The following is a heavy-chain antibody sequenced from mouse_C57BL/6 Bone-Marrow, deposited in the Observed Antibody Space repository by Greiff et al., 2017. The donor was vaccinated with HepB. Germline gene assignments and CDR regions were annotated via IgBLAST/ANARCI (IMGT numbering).Heavy chain of an antibody. D-gene: IGHD1-1*01. CDR1: GYTFTDYN. CDR3: ARMGIRAYYLRAWFAY. CDR2: INPNNGGT. J-gene: IGHJ3*01. V-gene: IGHV1-18*01. Sequence: VQLQQSGPELVKPGASVKIPCKASGYTFTDYNMDWVKQSHGKSLEWIGDINPNNGGTIYNQKFKGKATLTVDKSSSTAYLELRSLTSEDTAVDYCARMGIRAYYLRAWFAYWGQGTLVTVSA.